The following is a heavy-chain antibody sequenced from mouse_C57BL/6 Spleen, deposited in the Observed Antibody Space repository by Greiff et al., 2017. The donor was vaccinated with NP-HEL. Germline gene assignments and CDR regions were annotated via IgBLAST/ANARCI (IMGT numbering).Heavy chain of an antibody. CDR3: ARDYGSRRYFDV. V-gene: IGHV5-6*01. Sequence: EVQRVESGGDLVKPGGSLKLSCAASGFTFSSYGMSWVRQTPDKRLEWVATISSGGSYTYYPDSVKGRFTISRDNAKNTLYLQMSSLKSEDTAMYYCARDYGSRRYFDVWGTGTTVTVSS. CDR2: ISSGGSYT. J-gene: IGHJ1*03. CDR1: GFTFSSYG. D-gene: IGHD1-1*01.